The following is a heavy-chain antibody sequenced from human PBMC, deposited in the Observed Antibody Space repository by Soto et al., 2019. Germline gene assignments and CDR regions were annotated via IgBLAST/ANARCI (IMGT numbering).Heavy chain of an antibody. J-gene: IGHJ6*02. CDR1: GFTYSSQW. CDR2: IKPDGIEK. V-gene: IGHV3-7*03. CDR3: ARVRLSYYYGMDV. Sequence: EGSLRLSCAASGFTYSSQWMSWVRQAPGKRLKCVANIKPDGIEKYYVGACKGRFTISGDNAKNTLYLQINSLRAEDTVVYYCARVRLSYYYGMDVWGQGTTVTVSS.